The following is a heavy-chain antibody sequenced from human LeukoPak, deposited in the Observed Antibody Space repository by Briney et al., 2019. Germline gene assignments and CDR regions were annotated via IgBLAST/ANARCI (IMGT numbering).Heavy chain of an antibody. V-gene: IGHV4-59*01. CDR3: ATNAGGYREPPFDY. Sequence: SETLSLTCTVSGGSISGYYWNWIRQPPGKGLECVGYIYYSGSTNYNPSLKSRVTISVDTSKNQFSLKLSSVTAADTAVYYCATNAGGYREPPFDYWGQGTLVTVSS. J-gene: IGHJ4*02. CDR1: GGSISGYY. D-gene: IGHD5-12*01. CDR2: IYYSGST.